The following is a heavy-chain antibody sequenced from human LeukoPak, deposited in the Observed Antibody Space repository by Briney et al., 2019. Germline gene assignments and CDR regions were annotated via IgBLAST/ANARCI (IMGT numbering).Heavy chain of an antibody. D-gene: IGHD1-26*01. CDR2: ISSSGTTV. Sequence: PGGSLRLSCAASGFTFSSYEMNWVRQAPGKGLEGVSYISSSGTTVHYAESVKGRVTISRDNAKSSLYLQMNSLRVEDTAVYYCARVSRGSYDLDYWGQGTLVTVSS. V-gene: IGHV3-48*03. CDR1: GFTFSSYE. CDR3: ARVSRGSYDLDY. J-gene: IGHJ4*02.